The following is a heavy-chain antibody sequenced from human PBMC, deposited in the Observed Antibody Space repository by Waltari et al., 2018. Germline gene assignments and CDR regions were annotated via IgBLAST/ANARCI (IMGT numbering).Heavy chain of an antibody. CDR3: ARQARGSGWYLDY. D-gene: IGHD6-19*01. V-gene: IGHV6-1*01. J-gene: IGHJ4*02. CDR2: TYFMSKWYN. Sequence: QVQLQQSGPGLVKPSQTLSLTCAISGDSVSSNSAAWNWIRQSPSRGLEWLGMTYFMSKWYNDKAVSVKSRITSNPDTAKNQFSRQLNSVTAEDTAVYYCARQARGSGWYLDYWGQGTLVTVSS. CDR1: GDSVSSNSAA.